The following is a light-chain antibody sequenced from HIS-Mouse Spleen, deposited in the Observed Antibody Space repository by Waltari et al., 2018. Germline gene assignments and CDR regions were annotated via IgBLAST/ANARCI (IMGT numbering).Light chain of an antibody. CDR1: RSNIGSNY. CDR3: AAWDDSLSGPV. V-gene: IGLV1-47*01. CDR2: RNN. Sequence: QSVLTQPPSASGTPGQRVPISWSGSRSNIGSNYVSWYQPLPGTAPKLLIYRNNQRPSGVPDRFSGSKSGTSASLAISGLRSEDEADYYCAAWDDSLSGPVFGGGTKLTVL. J-gene: IGLJ3*02.